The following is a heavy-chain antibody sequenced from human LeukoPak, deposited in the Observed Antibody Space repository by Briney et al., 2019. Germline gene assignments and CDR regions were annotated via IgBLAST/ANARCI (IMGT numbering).Heavy chain of an antibody. D-gene: IGHD6-6*01. V-gene: IGHV1-2*02. CDR3: ARSPYRIAARPIDY. J-gene: IGHJ4*02. CDR1: GYTFTGYY. CDR2: INPNSGGT. Sequence: ASVKVSCKASGYTFTGYYMHWVRQAPGQGLEWMGWINPNSGGTNYAQKFPGRVTMTRDTSISTAYMELSRLRSDDTAVYYCARSPYRIAARPIDYWGQGTLVTVSS.